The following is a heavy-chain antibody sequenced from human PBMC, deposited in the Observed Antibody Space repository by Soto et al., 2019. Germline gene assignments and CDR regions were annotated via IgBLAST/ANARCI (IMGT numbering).Heavy chain of an antibody. CDR2: ISGSGGST. CDR1: GFTFSSYA. CDR3: AKDGRAARLKYYYGMDV. V-gene: IGHV3-23*01. Sequence: GGSLRLSCAASGFTFSSYAISWVRQAPGKGLEWVSAISGSGGSTYYADSVKGRFTISRDNSKNTLYLQMNSLRAEDTAVYYCAKDGRAARLKYYYGMDVWGQGTTVTVSS. D-gene: IGHD6-6*01. J-gene: IGHJ6*02.